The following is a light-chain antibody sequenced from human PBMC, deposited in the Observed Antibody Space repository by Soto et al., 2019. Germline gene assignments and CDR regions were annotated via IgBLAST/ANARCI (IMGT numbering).Light chain of an antibody. V-gene: IGKV4-1*01. J-gene: IGKJ2*01. Sequence: DIVMTQSPDSLAVSLGERATINCKASQSVLYSSNNKNYLAWYQQKPRQPPKLLIYWASTRESGVPDRFSGSGSGPDFTLTISSLQAEDGAVYYCQQYYSPPYTFGQGTKLEIK. CDR2: WAS. CDR1: QSVLYSSNNKNY. CDR3: QQYYSPPYT.